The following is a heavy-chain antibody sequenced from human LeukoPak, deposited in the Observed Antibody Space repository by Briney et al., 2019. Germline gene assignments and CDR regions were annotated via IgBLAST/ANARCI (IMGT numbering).Heavy chain of an antibody. Sequence: KPSETLSLTCAVYGGSFSGYYWSWIRQPPGKGLEWIGDINHTGSTNYNPSLKGRVTISVDTSKNQFSLKLSSVTAADTAVYYCARDYGSGSYFRDYYYMDVWGKGTTVTVSS. CDR2: INHTGST. CDR1: GGSFSGYY. J-gene: IGHJ6*03. D-gene: IGHD3-10*01. CDR3: ARDYGSGSYFRDYYYMDV. V-gene: IGHV4-34*01.